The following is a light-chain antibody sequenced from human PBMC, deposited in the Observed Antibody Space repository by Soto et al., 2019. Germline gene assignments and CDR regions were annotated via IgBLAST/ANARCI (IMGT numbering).Light chain of an antibody. CDR2: DVS. Sequence: QSLLTHPASVSGSTGQSITISCPETSSDGGDYNYVSWYQQHPGKAPKLMIYDVSNRPSEVSNRSSGSKSGNTASLTISGLQAEDEADYYCSSYTSSSTYVFGTGTKVTVL. J-gene: IGLJ1*01. CDR1: SSDGGDYNY. CDR3: SSYTSSSTYV. V-gene: IGLV2-14*01.